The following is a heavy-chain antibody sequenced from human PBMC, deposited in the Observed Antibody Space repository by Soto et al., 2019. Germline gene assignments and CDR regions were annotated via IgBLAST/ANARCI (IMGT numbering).Heavy chain of an antibody. CDR1: GFPFSSYG. CDR3: ASSPIELDYGGWLG. J-gene: IGHJ4*02. V-gene: IGHV3-33*01. CDR2: IWYDGSNK. Sequence: QVQLVESGGGVVQPGRSLRLSCAASGFPFSSYGMHWVRQAPGKGLDWVAVIWYDGSNKDYADSVKGRFTISRDNSKNTLFLQMNNLRVDDTAVYYCASSPIELDYGGWLGWGQGTLVTVSS. D-gene: IGHD4-17*01.